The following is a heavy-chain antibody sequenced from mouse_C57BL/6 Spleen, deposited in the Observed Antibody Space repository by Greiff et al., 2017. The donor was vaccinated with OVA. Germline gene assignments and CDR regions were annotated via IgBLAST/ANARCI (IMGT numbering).Heavy chain of an antibody. CDR2: IDPEDGDT. V-gene: IGHV14-1*01. Sequence: VQLKESGAELVRPGASVKLSCTASGFNIKDYYMHWVKQRPEQGLEWIGRIDPEDGDTEYAPKFPGKATMTADTSSNTAYLQLSSLTSEDTAVYYCTTGVKRTWFAYWGQGTLVTVSA. D-gene: IGHD2-2*01. CDR3: TTGVKRTWFAY. CDR1: GFNIKDYY. J-gene: IGHJ3*01.